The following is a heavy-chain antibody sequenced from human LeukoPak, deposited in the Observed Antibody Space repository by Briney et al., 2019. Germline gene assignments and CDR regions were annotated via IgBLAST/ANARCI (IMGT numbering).Heavy chain of an antibody. CDR3: ARGGYYDSSGSFDP. CDR2: INPSGGST. CDR1: GYTFARYY. J-gene: IGHJ5*02. V-gene: IGHV1-46*01. Sequence: ASVKVSCKASGYTFARYYIHWVREAPGQGLEWMGIINPSGGSTRYAQKFQGRVTMTRDTSTSTVYMELSSLRSDDTAVYYCARGGYYDSSGSFDPWGQGTLVTVSS. D-gene: IGHD3-22*01.